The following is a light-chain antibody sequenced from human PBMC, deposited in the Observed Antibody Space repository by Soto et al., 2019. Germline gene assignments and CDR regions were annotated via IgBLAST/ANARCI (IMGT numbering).Light chain of an antibody. V-gene: IGKV3-20*01. CDR3: QHYGTSAL. CDR1: QSVSDMY. J-gene: IGKJ3*01. CDR2: AS. Sequence: EIGLTQSPGTLSLSPGERATLSCRASQSVSDMYLAWYQQKPGQAPRLLIYASNRATGIPDRFSGSGSGTDFTLTISRLEPEDFEVYYCQHYGTSALFGPGTKVEI.